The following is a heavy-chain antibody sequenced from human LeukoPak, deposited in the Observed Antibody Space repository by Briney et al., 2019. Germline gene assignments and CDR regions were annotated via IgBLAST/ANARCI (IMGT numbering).Heavy chain of an antibody. CDR1: GFTFSSYE. Sequence: TGGSLRLSCAASGFTFSSYEMNWVRQAPGKGLEWVSYISSSGSTIYYADSVKGRFTISRDNAKNSLYLQMNSLRAEDTAVYYCARGGGVFYSWKLLDYWGQGTLVTVSS. D-gene: IGHD2-21*01. V-gene: IGHV3-48*03. CDR2: ISSSGSTI. CDR3: ARGGGVFYSWKLLDY. J-gene: IGHJ4*01.